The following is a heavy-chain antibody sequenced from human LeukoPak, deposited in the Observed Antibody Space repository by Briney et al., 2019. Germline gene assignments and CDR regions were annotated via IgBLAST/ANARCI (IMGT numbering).Heavy chain of an antibody. J-gene: IGHJ4*02. Sequence: ASVKVSCKASGYTFTSYYMHWVRQAPGQGLEWMGIIDPSGGGTSYAQKFQGRVTMTRDASTSTAYMELSSLRSEDTAVYYCASLGSGSSPIIDFDYWGQGTLVTVSS. CDR2: IDPSGGGT. D-gene: IGHD3-10*01. CDR1: GYTFTSYY. CDR3: ASLGSGSSPIIDFDY. V-gene: IGHV1-46*01.